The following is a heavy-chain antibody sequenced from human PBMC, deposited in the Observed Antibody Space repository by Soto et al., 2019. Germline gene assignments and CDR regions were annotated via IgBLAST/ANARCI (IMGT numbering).Heavy chain of an antibody. CDR2: MNPGSGDT. J-gene: IGHJ5*02. CDR3: ARMATFGSLNWFDP. D-gene: IGHD3-16*01. Sequence: ASVKVSCKASGYSFTNNDVTWVRQATGQGLEWMGWMNPGSGDTGYAQKFQGRATMTRDISIATAYMELSSLRSDDTAIYYCARMATFGSLNWFDPWGQGALVTVSS. CDR1: GYSFTNND. V-gene: IGHV1-8*01.